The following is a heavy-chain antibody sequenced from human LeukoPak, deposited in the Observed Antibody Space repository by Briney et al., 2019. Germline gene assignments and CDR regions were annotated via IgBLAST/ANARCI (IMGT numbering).Heavy chain of an antibody. Sequence: QSGGSLRLSCAASGLTFSNSAMTWVRQAPGRGLEWVSSITDNGVTKSYANSVKARFTISRDNAKNTLYLQINSLRAEDTAVYYCAKDKSKVFGEDWYFDLWGRGTLVADSS. D-gene: IGHD3-3*01. CDR3: AKDKSKVFGEDWYFDL. CDR1: GLTFSNSA. V-gene: IGHV3-23*01. CDR2: ITDNGVTK. J-gene: IGHJ2*01.